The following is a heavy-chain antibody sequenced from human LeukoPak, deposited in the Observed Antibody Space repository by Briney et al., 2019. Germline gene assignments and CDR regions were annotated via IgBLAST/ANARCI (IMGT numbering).Heavy chain of an antibody. Sequence: ASVKVSCKASGYTLTSYGISWVRQAPGQGLEWMGWISAYNGNTNYAQKLQGRVTMTTDTSTSTAYMELRSLRSDDTAVYYCARVGYYGSGSYYREYWGQGTLVTVSS. CDR1: GYTLTSYG. D-gene: IGHD3-10*01. J-gene: IGHJ4*02. CDR3: ARVGYYGSGSYYREY. V-gene: IGHV1-18*04. CDR2: ISAYNGNT.